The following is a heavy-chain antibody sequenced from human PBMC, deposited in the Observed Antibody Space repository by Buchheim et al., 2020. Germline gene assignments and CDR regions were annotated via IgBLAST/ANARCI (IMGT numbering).Heavy chain of an antibody. CDR1: GFTFSSYG. V-gene: IGHV3-33*01. Sequence: QVQLVESGGGVVQPGRSLRLSCAASGFTFSSYGMHWVRQAPGKGLEWVAVIWYGGSNKYYADSVKGRFTISRDNSKNTLYLQMNSLRAEDTAVYYCARGGYYGSGSYWASYYFDYWGQGTL. J-gene: IGHJ4*02. D-gene: IGHD3-10*01. CDR2: IWYGGSNK. CDR3: ARGGYYGSGSYWASYYFDY.